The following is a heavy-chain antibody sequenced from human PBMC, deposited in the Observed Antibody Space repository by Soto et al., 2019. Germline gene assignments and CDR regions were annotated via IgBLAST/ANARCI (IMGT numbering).Heavy chain of an antibody. J-gene: IGHJ4*02. D-gene: IGHD2-8*01. CDR1: GFTFSSYS. CDR3: ARDLNPRQEMLYALLGY. V-gene: IGHV3-48*01. CDR2: ISGSSSMI. Sequence: EVQLVESGGGLVQPGGSLRLSCAASGFTFSSYSMNWVRQAPGKGLEWVTYISGSSSMIYYADSVKCRITISRDNAKNSLYLQMNSLRAEDTAVYYCARDLNPRQEMLYALLGYWGQGSLVTVSS.